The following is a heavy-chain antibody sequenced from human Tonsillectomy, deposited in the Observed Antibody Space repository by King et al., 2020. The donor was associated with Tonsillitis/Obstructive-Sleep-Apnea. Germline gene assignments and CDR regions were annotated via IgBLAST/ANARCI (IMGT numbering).Heavy chain of an antibody. J-gene: IGHJ6*03. D-gene: IGHD2-2*01. Sequence: VQLQQWGAGLLKPSETLSLTCAVYGGSFSGYYWSWIRQPPGKGLEWIGEINHSGSTNYNPSLKSRVTISVDTSKNQFSLKLSSVTAADTAVYYCARARRGLNCSSTSCYAAYYYYYMDVWGKGTTVTVSS. CDR2: INHSGST. CDR3: ARARRGLNCSSTSCYAAYYYYYMDV. CDR1: GGSFSGYY. V-gene: IGHV4-34*01.